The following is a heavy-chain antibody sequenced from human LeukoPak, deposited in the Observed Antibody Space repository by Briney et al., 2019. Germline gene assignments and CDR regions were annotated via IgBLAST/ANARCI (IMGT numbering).Heavy chain of an antibody. CDR2: INWNGGST. CDR3: ARVGAPYDILTGRKGTYYYYMDV. D-gene: IGHD3-9*01. CDR1: GFPFSSYS. J-gene: IGHJ6*03. V-gene: IGHV3-20*01. Sequence: GGSLVLSCAASGFPFSSYSMNRVRPSPGKGLEWGSGINWNGGSTVYAESGKGRFTISRDKAKNSMYLQMNSMRAEDTAFYHCARVGAPYDILTGRKGTYYYYMDVWGKGTTVTISS.